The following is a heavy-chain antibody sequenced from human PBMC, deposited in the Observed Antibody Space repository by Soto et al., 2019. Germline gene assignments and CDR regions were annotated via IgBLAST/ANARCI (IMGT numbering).Heavy chain of an antibody. CDR1: GFTFRSYA. Sequence: EVQLSESGGGLVQPGGSLRLSCAASGFTFRSYAMSWVRQAPGKGLEWVSAIGVSGGLTYYVDSVKGRFTISRDNSQSTLYLQMNSLRAEDTAVYYCAKDLGGVDTWNDFDYWGQGTLVTVSS. CDR2: IGVSGGLT. V-gene: IGHV3-23*01. D-gene: IGHD1-1*01. J-gene: IGHJ4*02. CDR3: AKDLGGVDTWNDFDY.